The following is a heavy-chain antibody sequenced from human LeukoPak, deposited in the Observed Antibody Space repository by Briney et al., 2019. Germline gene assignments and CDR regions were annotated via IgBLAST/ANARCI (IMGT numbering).Heavy chain of an antibody. CDR3: ARYSSRLNWFDP. D-gene: IGHD6-13*01. Sequence: ASVKVSRKASGYIFSNFGINWVRQAPGQGLEWMGWISAYNDNTNYAQKLQGRVTMTTDTSTSTAYMELRSLRSDDTAVYYCARYSSRLNWFDPWGQGTLVTVSS. CDR1: GYIFSNFG. J-gene: IGHJ5*02. CDR2: ISAYNDNT. V-gene: IGHV1-18*01.